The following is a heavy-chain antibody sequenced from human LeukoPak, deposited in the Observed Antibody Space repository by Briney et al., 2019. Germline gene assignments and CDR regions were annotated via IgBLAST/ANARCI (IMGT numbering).Heavy chain of an antibody. CDR2: ISSASNTI. CDR1: GFTFSSYS. J-gene: IGHJ5*02. CDR3: ARDGWFGDYNWYDP. V-gene: IGHV3-48*01. Sequence: GESLRLSCAASGFTFSSYSMNWVRQAPGKGLEWVSYISSASNTIYYADSVKGRFTISRDNAKNSLYLQMNSLRAEDTAMYYCARDGWFGDYNWYDPWGQGTLVTVSS. D-gene: IGHD3-10*01.